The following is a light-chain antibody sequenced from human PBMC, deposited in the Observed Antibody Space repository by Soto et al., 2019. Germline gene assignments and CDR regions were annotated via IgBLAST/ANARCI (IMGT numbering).Light chain of an antibody. Sequence: EIVLTQSPGTLSLSPGERAILSCMASQSVYGSYLAWYQQKPGQSPRLLIYGTSSKATGIPDRFTGSGSGTDFTLTISRLAPEDFGMYYCQQYGSSPYTFGQGTKVEIK. CDR2: GTS. CDR1: QSVYGSY. V-gene: IGKV3-20*01. CDR3: QQYGSSPYT. J-gene: IGKJ2*01.